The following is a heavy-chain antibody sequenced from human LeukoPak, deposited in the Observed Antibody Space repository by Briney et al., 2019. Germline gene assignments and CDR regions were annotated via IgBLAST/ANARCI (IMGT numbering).Heavy chain of an antibody. Sequence: PGGSLRLSCAASGFTFSSYAMSWVRQAPGEGLEWVSAISGSGGSTYYADSVKGRFTISRDNSKNTLYLQMNSLRAEDTAVYYCAKDRSWDSSGYYYARVYNWFDPWGQGTLVTVSS. CDR1: GFTFSSYA. CDR3: AKDRSWDSSGYYYARVYNWFDP. J-gene: IGHJ5*02. V-gene: IGHV3-23*01. CDR2: ISGSGGST. D-gene: IGHD3-22*01.